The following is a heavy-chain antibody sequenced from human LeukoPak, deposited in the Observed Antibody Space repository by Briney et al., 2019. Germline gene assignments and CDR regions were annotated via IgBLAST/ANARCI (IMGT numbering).Heavy chain of an antibody. CDR1: GFTFSSYA. Sequence: GGSLRLSCAASGFTFSSYAMHWVRQAPGKGLEYVSAISSNGGSTYYANSVKGRFTISRDNSKNTLYLQMGSLRAEDMAVYYCARDLKAVAGTDYYYYYGMDVWGQGTTVTVSS. V-gene: IGHV3-64*01. CDR2: ISSNGGST. D-gene: IGHD6-19*01. J-gene: IGHJ6*02. CDR3: ARDLKAVAGTDYYYYYGMDV.